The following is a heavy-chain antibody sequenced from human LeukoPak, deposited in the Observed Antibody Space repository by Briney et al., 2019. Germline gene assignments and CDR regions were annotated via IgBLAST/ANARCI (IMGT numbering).Heavy chain of an antibody. CDR2: SYYSGRS. CDR3: ARIAELGLHIFIDY. J-gene: IGHJ4*02. D-gene: IGHD3-10*01. V-gene: IGHV4-39*01. CDR1: GGSISSSSSY. Sequence: PSETLSLTCSVAGGSISSSSSYGGWIRQPPGKGRGWIGSSYYSGRSLDIPALQSRVIISVDPSKNPFSLKLSSVTAADTAVYYCARIAELGLHIFIDYWGQGTLVTVSS.